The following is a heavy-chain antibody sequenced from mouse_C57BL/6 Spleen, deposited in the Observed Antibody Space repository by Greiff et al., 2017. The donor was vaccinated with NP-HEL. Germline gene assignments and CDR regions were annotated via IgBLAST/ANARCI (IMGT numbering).Heavy chain of an antibody. D-gene: IGHD2-2*01. V-gene: IGHV1-81*01. CDR3: ARGGIYYGYGGYFDV. J-gene: IGHJ1*03. CDR1: GYTFTSYG. CDR2: IYPRSGNT. Sequence: QVQLQQSGAELARPGASVKLSCKASGYTFTSYGISWVKQRTGQGLEWIGEIYPRSGNTYYNEKFKGKATLTADKSSSTAYMELRSLTSEDSAVYFCARGGIYYGYGGYFDVWGTGTTVTVSS.